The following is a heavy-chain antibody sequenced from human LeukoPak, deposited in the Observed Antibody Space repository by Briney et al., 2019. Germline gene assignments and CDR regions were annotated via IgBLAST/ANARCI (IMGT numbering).Heavy chain of an antibody. J-gene: IGHJ5*02. CDR1: GDSFSNYY. D-gene: IGHD6-13*01. V-gene: IGHV4-59*01. CDR2: IYYSGST. CDR3: ARDLRSIAADWFDP. Sequence: PSETLSLTCSVSGDSFSNYYWSWIRQPPGKGLEWIGYIYYSGSTNYNPSLKSRVTISVDTSKNQFSLKLSSVTAADTAVYYCARDLRSIAADWFDPWGQGTLVTVSS.